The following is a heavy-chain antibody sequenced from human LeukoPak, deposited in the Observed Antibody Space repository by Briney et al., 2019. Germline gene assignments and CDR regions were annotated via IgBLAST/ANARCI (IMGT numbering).Heavy chain of an antibody. CDR2: INPNSGGT. J-gene: IGHJ4*02. CDR1: GYTFTSYD. Sequence: ASVKVSCKASGYTFTSYDINWVRQAPGQGLEWMGWINPNSGGTNYAQKFQGRVTMTRDTSISTAYMELSRLRSDDTAVYYCARDMAYYDFWSGYSEAHYFDYWGQGTLVTVSS. V-gene: IGHV1-2*02. CDR3: ARDMAYYDFWSGYSEAHYFDY. D-gene: IGHD3-3*01.